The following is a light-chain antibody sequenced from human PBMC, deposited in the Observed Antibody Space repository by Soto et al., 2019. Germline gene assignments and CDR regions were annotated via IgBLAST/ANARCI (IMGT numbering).Light chain of an antibody. CDR3: QHLNDYRYT. Sequence: DIQLTQSPSFLSASVGDRVTITCRASQAISSSLAWYQHNPGKAPKLLIYAASTLQNGVPSSFSGSGSGTEFTLTIHNLQPEDFATYYCQHLNDYRYTFGQGTKVEIK. CDR2: AAS. J-gene: IGKJ2*01. CDR1: QAISSS. V-gene: IGKV1-9*01.